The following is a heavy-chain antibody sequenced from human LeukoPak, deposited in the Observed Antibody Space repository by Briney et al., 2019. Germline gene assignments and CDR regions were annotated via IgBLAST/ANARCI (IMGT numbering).Heavy chain of an antibody. J-gene: IGHJ4*02. CDR2: IDPSDSET. D-gene: IGHD5-18*01. CDR3: ARQTAMGRSGDY. V-gene: IGHV5-51*01. Sequence: GESLKISCKASGYSFTTYWIGWVRQMPEKGLEWMGIIDPSDSETRYTPTFQGQVTISAYKSLTTAYLQWNSLKASDTAMYYCARQTAMGRSGDYWGQGTLVTVSS. CDR1: GYSFTTYW.